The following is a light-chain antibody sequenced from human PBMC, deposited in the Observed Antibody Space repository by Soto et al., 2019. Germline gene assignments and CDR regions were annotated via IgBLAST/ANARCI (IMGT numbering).Light chain of an antibody. Sequence: DIQMTQSPSSLSASVGCRFNITCRASQSIRSDLSWYQQKSGKAPNLLIYAASSMQRGVPSRLSGSGYGTDLTITISSMQTEDFESYYCQQTYSNPWTFGHGTKVDIK. V-gene: IGKV1-39*01. CDR1: QSIRSD. J-gene: IGKJ1*01. CDR2: AAS. CDR3: QQTYSNPWT.